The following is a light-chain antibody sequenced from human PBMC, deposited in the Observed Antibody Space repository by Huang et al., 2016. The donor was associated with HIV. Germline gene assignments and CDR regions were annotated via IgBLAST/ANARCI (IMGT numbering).Light chain of an antibody. J-gene: IGKJ1*01. CDR2: GAS. V-gene: IGKV3-15*01. CDR3: HQYYTLPRT. Sequence: EILLTQSPATLSVSPGARVTLSCRASQTVSEHLAWFQQRPGQAPKLLSDGASNRATGIPPRFSGRGSGTEFGLTITNLQSEDFAVYFCHQYYTLPRTFGQGTKVEI. CDR1: QTVSEH.